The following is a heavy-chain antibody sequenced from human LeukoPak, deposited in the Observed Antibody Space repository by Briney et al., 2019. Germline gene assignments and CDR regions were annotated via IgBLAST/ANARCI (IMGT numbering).Heavy chain of an antibody. J-gene: IGHJ4*02. CDR3: ARGGVPAAYIDY. CDR1: GFTFSSYG. CDR2: IWYDGSNK. D-gene: IGHD2-2*01. V-gene: IGHV3-33*01. Sequence: GGSLRLSCAASGFTFSSYGMHWVRQAPGKGLEWVAVIWYDGSNKYYADSVKGRFTISRDNSKNTLYLQMNSLRAEDTAVYYCARGGVPAAYIDYWGRGTLVTVSS.